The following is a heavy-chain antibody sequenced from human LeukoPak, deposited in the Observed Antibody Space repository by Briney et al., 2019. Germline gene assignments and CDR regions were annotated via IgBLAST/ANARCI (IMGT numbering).Heavy chain of an antibody. J-gene: IGHJ4*02. Sequence: GWSLRLSCAASGFTFSSYAMHGVRQARGKGLEGVAGISYGGSNKYYADSVKGRFTISRDNSKNTLYLQMNSLRAEDTAVYYCARDLLDIVVVPAAISTIFDYWGQGTLVTVSS. CDR3: ARDLLDIVVVPAAISTIFDY. CDR1: GFTFSSYA. D-gene: IGHD2-2*03. V-gene: IGHV3-30*04. CDR2: ISYGGSNK.